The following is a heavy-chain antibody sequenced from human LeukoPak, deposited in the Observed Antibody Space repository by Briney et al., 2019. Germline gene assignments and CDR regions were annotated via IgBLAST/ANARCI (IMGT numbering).Heavy chain of an antibody. CDR2: IWYDGSSK. D-gene: IGHD1-26*01. V-gene: IGHV3-33*01. J-gene: IGHJ4*02. Sequence: GGSLRLSCAASGFTFSSYVMHWVRQAPGKGLEWVAVIWYDGSSKYYADFVKGRFTISRDNSKNTLSLQMSSLRAEDTALYFCARRVGSYHFDSWGQGTLVTVSS. CDR3: ARRVGSYHFDS. CDR1: GFTFSSYV.